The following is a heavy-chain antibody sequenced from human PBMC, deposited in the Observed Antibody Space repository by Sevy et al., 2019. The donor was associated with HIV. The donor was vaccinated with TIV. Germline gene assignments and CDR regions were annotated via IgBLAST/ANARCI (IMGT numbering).Heavy chain of an antibody. D-gene: IGHD6-19*01. J-gene: IGHJ6*02. Sequence: ASVKVSCKASGGTFSSYAISWVRQAPGQGLEWMGGIIPIFGTANYAQKFQGRVTITADESTSTAYMELSSLRSEDTAVYYCARDRRIAVAAVGDYYYGMDVWGQGTTVTVSS. CDR3: ARDRRIAVAAVGDYYYGMDV. CDR2: IIPIFGTA. CDR1: GGTFSSYA. V-gene: IGHV1-69*13.